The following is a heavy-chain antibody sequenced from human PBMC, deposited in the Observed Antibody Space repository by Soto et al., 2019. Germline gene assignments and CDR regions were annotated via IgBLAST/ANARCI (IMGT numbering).Heavy chain of an antibody. CDR1: GGTFNGYG. V-gene: IGHV1-69*06. CDR2: TVPVFDTS. D-gene: IGHD3-10*01. J-gene: IGHJ3*01. CDR3: ARGVSNSGAYYTGPSDYDL. Sequence: QVQLVQSGAVVNKPGSSVEVSCKASGGTFNGYGISWVRQAPGQGLEWMGGTVPVFDTSKYAPRFQGRVTITTDKSTSTAFMELSSVRSEYTAIYFCARGVSNSGAYYTGPSDYDLWGQGTLVIVSS.